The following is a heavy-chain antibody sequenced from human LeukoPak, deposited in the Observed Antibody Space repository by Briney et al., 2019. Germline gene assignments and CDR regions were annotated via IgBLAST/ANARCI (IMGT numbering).Heavy chain of an antibody. CDR2: ISSSSSYI. Sequence: GGSLRLSCAASGFTFSDYAMSWVRQAPGKGLEWVSSISSSSSYIYYADSVKGRFTISRDNAKNSLYLQMNSLRAEDTALYYCAKGYSSSWYLGFDYWGQGTLVTVSS. D-gene: IGHD6-13*01. V-gene: IGHV3-21*04. CDR1: GFTFSDYA. J-gene: IGHJ4*02. CDR3: AKGYSSSWYLGFDY.